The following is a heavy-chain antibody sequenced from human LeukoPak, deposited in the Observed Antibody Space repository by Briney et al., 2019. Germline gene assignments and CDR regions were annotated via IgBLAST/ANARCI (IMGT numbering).Heavy chain of an antibody. J-gene: IGHJ3*02. Sequence: PGGSLRLSCAASGFTFSSYAMSWVRQAPGKGLEWVSAISGSGGSTYYADSVKGRFTISRDNSKNTLYLQMNSLRAEDTAVYYCAKDPSYYYDSSGYSDDAFDIWGQGTMVTVSS. D-gene: IGHD3-22*01. CDR2: ISGSGGST. V-gene: IGHV3-23*01. CDR1: GFTFSSYA. CDR3: AKDPSYYYDSSGYSDDAFDI.